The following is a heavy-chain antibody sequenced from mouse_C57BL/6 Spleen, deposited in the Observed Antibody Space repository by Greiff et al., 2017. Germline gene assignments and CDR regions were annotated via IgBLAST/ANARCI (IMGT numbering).Heavy chain of an antibody. V-gene: IGHV1-26*01. D-gene: IGHD1-1*01. Sequence: EVQLQQSGPELVKPGASVKISCKASGYTFTDYYMNWVKQSHGKSLEWIGDINPNNGGTSYNQKFKGKATLTVDKSSSTAYMELRSLTSEDSAVYYCASGLLREYYFDYWGQGTTLTVSS. CDR2: INPNNGGT. CDR1: GYTFTDYY. CDR3: ASGLLREYYFDY. J-gene: IGHJ2*01.